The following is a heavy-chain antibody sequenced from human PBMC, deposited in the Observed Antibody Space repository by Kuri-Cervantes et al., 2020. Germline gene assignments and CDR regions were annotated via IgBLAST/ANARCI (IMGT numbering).Heavy chain of an antibody. Sequence: GESLKISCAASGFTFSSYWMHWVRQAPGKGLVCVSRINSDGSSTSYADSVKGRFTISRDNAKNTLYLQMNSLRAEDTAVYYCARTPLYCSGWLDYWGQGTLVTVSS. CDR2: INSDGSST. V-gene: IGHV3-74*01. D-gene: IGHD6-19*01. J-gene: IGHJ4*02. CDR1: GFTFSSYW. CDR3: ARTPLYCSGWLDY.